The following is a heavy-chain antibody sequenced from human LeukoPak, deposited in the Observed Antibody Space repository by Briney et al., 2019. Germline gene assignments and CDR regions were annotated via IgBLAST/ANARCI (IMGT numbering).Heavy chain of an antibody. CDR2: IYYSGST. CDR1: GGSFSSYY. V-gene: IGHV4-59*01. Sequence: SETLSLTCAVYGGSFSSYYWSWIRQPPGKGLEWIGYIYYSGSTNYNPSLKSRVTISVDTSKNQFSLKLSSVTAADTAVYYCARAYSSSWNYYYYYMDVWGKGTTVTVSS. CDR3: ARAYSSSWNYYYYYMDV. J-gene: IGHJ6*03. D-gene: IGHD6-13*01.